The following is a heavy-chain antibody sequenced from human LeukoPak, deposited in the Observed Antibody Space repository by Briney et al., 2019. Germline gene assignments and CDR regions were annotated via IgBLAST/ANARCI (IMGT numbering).Heavy chain of an antibody. J-gene: IGHJ4*02. CDR3: ARGDVGATISV. CDR1: GFICSSYY. CDR2: IYSGGST. Sequence: GGSLRLSCVASGFICSSYYMTWVRQAPGRGLEWVSVIYSGGSTYYADSVKGRFAISRDNTKNTVYLQMNSLRAEDTALYYCARGDVGATISVWGQGTLVTVSS. V-gene: IGHV3-53*01. D-gene: IGHD1-26*01.